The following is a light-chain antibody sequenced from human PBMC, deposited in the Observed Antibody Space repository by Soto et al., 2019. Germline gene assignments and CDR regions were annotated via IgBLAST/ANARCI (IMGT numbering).Light chain of an antibody. CDR3: QQSYSTPIT. Sequence: DIQMTQSPSSLSASVGDRVTITVRASQSISSYLNWYQQKPGKAHKLLIYAASSLQSGVPSRFSGSGSGTDFTLTISSLQPEDFATYYCQQSYSTPITFGQGTRLEI. CDR2: AAS. CDR1: QSISSY. J-gene: IGKJ5*01. V-gene: IGKV1-39*01.